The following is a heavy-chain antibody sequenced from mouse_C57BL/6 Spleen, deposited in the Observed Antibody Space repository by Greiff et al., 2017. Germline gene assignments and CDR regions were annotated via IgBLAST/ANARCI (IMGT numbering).Heavy chain of an antibody. Sequence: QVQLQQSGPELVKPGASVKISCKASGYAFSSSWMNWVKQRPGKGLEWIGRIYPGDGDTNYNGKFKGKATLTADKSSSTAYMQLSSLTSEDSAVYFCARKDGYYPYWGQGTLVTVSA. J-gene: IGHJ3*01. CDR2: IYPGDGDT. CDR3: ARKDGYYPY. D-gene: IGHD2-3*01. CDR1: GYAFSSSW. V-gene: IGHV1-82*01.